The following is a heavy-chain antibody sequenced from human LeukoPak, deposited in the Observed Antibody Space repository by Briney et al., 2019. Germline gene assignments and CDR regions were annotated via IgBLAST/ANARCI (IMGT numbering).Heavy chain of an antibody. Sequence: GASVKVSCKASGYTFTSYDINWVRQATGQGLEWMGWMNPNSGNTGYAQKFQGRVTMTRNTSISTAYMELSSLRSEGTAVYYCARGRSNGDSGDYYYGMDVWGQGTTVTVSS. V-gene: IGHV1-8*01. D-gene: IGHD3-22*01. CDR3: ARGRSNGDSGDYYYGMDV. CDR1: GYTFTSYD. J-gene: IGHJ6*02. CDR2: MNPNSGNT.